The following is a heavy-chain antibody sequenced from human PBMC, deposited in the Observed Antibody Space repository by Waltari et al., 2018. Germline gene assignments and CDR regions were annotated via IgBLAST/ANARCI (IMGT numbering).Heavy chain of an antibody. D-gene: IGHD2-21*02. Sequence: QVQLQQWGAGQLQPSATLSLTCAVFGGSFSGYSWGWIRQPPGKGLEWIGEINHNGNRNYNPSLRSRITMLLDTSRSQFSLKVNSVTAADTAVYYCVRLEDCSGPGGNCYSGDSFALDVWGQGTTVTVSS. CDR1: GGSFSGYS. J-gene: IGHJ6*02. CDR2: INHNGNR. CDR3: VRLEDCSGPGGNCYSGDSFALDV. V-gene: IGHV4-34*02.